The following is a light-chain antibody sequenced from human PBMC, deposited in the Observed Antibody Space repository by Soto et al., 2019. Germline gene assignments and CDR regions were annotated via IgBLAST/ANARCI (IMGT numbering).Light chain of an antibody. J-gene: IGKJ2*01. CDR1: QSISSTY. Sequence: EIVLTQSPGTLSLSPGERATLSCRASQSISSTYLAWYQLKPGQAPRLLIYGASSRATGIPDRFSGSGSGTDFTLTINRLEPDDFAVYYGQQSGSSFGQGTKLEIK. CDR3: QQSGSS. V-gene: IGKV3-20*01. CDR2: GAS.